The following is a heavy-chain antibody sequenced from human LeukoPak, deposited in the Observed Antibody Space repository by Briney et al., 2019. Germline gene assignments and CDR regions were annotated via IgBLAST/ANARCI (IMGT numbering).Heavy chain of an antibody. V-gene: IGHV1-69*04. CDR1: GGAFSSYA. Sequence: SVKVSCKASGGAFSSYAISWVRQAPGQGLEWMGRIIPILGIANYAQKFQGRVTITADKSTSTAYMELSSLRSEDTAVYYCARATYGSGSYARTFDYWGQGTLVTVSS. CDR3: ARATYGSGSYARTFDY. D-gene: IGHD3-10*01. CDR2: IIPILGIA. J-gene: IGHJ4*02.